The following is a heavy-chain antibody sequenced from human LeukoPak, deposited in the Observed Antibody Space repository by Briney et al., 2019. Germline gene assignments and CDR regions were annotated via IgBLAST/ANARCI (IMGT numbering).Heavy chain of an antibody. Sequence: GESLKISCKGSGYSFTSYWISRVRQMPGKGLEWMGRIDPSDSYTNYSPSFQGHVTISADKSISTAYLQWSSLKASDTAMYYCARHGANYGDYGWFDPWGQGTLVTVSS. CDR2: IDPSDSYT. J-gene: IGHJ5*02. CDR1: GYSFTSYW. CDR3: ARHGANYGDYGWFDP. V-gene: IGHV5-10-1*01. D-gene: IGHD4-17*01.